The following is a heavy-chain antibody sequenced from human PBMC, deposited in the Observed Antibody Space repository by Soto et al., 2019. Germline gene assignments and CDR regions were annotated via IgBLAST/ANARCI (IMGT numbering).Heavy chain of an antibody. Sequence: SETLSLTCTVSGGSISSSSYYWGWIRQPPGKELEWIGSIYYSGSTYYNPSLKSRVTISVDTSKNQFSLKLSSVTAADTAVYYCARHNQQHYYMDVWGKGTTVTVSS. CDR3: ARHNQQHYYMDV. CDR2: IYYSGST. D-gene: IGHD2-2*01. V-gene: IGHV4-39*07. CDR1: GGSISSSSYY. J-gene: IGHJ6*03.